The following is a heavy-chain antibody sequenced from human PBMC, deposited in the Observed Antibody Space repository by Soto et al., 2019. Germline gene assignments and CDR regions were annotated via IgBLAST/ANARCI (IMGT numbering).Heavy chain of an antibody. J-gene: IGHJ1*01. Sequence: SETLSLTCTASCGSISSYYWSLLRQPPGKGLEWIGYIYYSGSTNYNPSLKSRVTISVDTSKNQFSLKLSSVTAADTAVYYCARSAYYYDSSGYPEYFQHWGQGTLVTVSS. D-gene: IGHD3-22*01. CDR2: IYYSGST. V-gene: IGHV4-59*01. CDR3: ARSAYYYDSSGYPEYFQH. CDR1: CGSISSYY.